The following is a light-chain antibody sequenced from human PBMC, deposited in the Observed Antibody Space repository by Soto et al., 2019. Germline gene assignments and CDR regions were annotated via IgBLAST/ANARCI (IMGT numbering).Light chain of an antibody. V-gene: IGKV1-5*03. Sequence: DIQMTQSPSTLSASVGDRVSFTCRASHYISMWLAWYQQKPGKAPKLLIYKASTLKSGVPSRFSGSGSGTEFTLTISSLQPDDFATYYCQHYNSYSEAFGQGTRWIS. CDR2: KAS. J-gene: IGKJ1*01. CDR1: HYISMW. CDR3: QHYNSYSEA.